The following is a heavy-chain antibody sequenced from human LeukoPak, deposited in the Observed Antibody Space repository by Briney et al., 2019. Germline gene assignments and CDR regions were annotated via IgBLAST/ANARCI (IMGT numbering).Heavy chain of an antibody. V-gene: IGHV5-51*01. J-gene: IGHJ6*04. CDR1: GYSFTSYW. D-gene: IGHD1-1*01. CDR2: IYPGDSDT. Sequence: GGSLKISFKGSGYSFTSYWIGWVRPMPGKGLGWMGIIYPGDSDTRYSPSFQGQVTISADKSISTAYLQWSSLKASDTAMYYCARMDGRYSPYYYGMDVWGKGTTVTVSS. CDR3: ARMDGRYSPYYYGMDV.